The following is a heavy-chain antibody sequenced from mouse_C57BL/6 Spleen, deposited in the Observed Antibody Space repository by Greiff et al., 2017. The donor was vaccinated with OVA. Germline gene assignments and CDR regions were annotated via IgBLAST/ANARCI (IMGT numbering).Heavy chain of an antibody. J-gene: IGHJ3*01. D-gene: IGHD2-5*01. CDR1: GFTFSSYA. CDR2: ISDGGSYT. CDR3: ARGGYSNYGFAY. V-gene: IGHV5-4*03. Sequence: EVKLVESGGGLVKPGGSLKLSCAASGFTFSSYAMSWVRQTPEKRLEWVATISDGGSYTYYPDNVKGRFTISRDNAKNNLYLQMSHLKSEDTAMYDCARGGYSNYGFAYWGQGTLVTVSA.